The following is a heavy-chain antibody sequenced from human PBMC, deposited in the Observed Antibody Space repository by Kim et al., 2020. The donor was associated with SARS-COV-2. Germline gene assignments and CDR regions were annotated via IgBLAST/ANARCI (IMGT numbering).Heavy chain of an antibody. CDR3: ARDHITMVRGPWGMDV. J-gene: IGHJ6*02. V-gene: IGHV4-31*03. CDR2: IYYSGST. D-gene: IGHD3-10*01. CDR1: GGSISSGGYY. Sequence: SETLSLTCTVSGGSISSGGYYWSWIRQHPGKGLEWIGYIYYSGSTYYNPSLKSRVTISVDTSKNQFSLKLSSVTAADTAVYYCARDHITMVRGPWGMDVWGQGTTVTVSS.